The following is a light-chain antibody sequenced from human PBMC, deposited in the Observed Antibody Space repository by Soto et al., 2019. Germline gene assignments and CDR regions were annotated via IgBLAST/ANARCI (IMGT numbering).Light chain of an antibody. V-gene: IGLV1-40*01. CDR2: GNR. CDR3: QAYDYSLNASV. Sequence: QSVLTQPPSASGAPGQRVTISCTGNSSNLGAGYDVHWYQQLPGAAPKLVIFGNRKRPSGVPERFSGSKSGTSASLAIAGLQADDEADYYCQAYDYSLNASVFGGGTKLTVL. J-gene: IGLJ3*02. CDR1: SSNLGAGYD.